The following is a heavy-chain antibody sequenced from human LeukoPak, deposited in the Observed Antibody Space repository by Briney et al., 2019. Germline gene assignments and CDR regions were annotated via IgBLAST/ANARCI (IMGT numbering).Heavy chain of an antibody. CDR3: ARGGEYGSGSEVNY. CDR1: GYTFNRNA. Sequence: ASVKVSCKASGYTFNRNAINWVRQAPGQGLEWMGWINPNSGGTNYAQKFQGRVTMTRDTSISTAYMELSRLRSDDTAVHYCARGGEYGSGSEVNYWGQGTLVTVSS. V-gene: IGHV1-2*02. D-gene: IGHD3-10*01. CDR2: INPNSGGT. J-gene: IGHJ4*02.